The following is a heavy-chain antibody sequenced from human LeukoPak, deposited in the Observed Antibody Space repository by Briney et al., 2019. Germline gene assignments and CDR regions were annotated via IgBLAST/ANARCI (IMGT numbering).Heavy chain of an antibody. V-gene: IGHV4-39*01. CDR3: ARLGGSQETYYFDY. Sequence: SETPSLTCTVSGGSISSSSYYWGWIRQPPGKGLEWIGSIYYSGSTYYNPSLKSRVTISVDTSKNQFSLKLSSVTAADTAVYYCARLGGSQETYYFDYWGQGTLVTVSS. J-gene: IGHJ4*02. CDR1: GGSISSSSYY. CDR2: IYYSGST. D-gene: IGHD3-16*01.